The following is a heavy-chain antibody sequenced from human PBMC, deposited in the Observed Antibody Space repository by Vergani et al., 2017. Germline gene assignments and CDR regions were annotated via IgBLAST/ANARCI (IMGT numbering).Heavy chain of an antibody. CDR1: GFTFSSYA. J-gene: IGHJ4*02. D-gene: IGHD4-11*01. CDR2: ISGSGGST. V-gene: IGHV3-23*01. CDR3: ATFPWSSSRLGVTTYFDY. Sequence: EVQLLESGGGLVQPGGSLRLSCAASGFTFSSYAMSWVRQAPGKGLECVSAISGSGGSTYYADSVQGRFTISRDNSNNTLYRQINSLRAEDTAVYYCATFPWSSSRLGVTTYFDYWGQGTLVTVSS.